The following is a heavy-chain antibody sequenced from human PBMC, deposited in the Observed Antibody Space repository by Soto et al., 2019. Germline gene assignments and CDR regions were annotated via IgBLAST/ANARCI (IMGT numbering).Heavy chain of an antibody. D-gene: IGHD2-8*01. CDR2: ARNKVNGYNK. Sequence: GGSLSLCWAASRFTFSDYYMDWVRQATGNGLEWVGRARNKVNGYNKAYDASVKGRFTISRDDSKNSLYLQMNSLKAEDTAVYFCPRLMGTAFDLWGQGTLVTVSS. J-gene: IGHJ4*02. CDR3: PRLMGTAFDL. V-gene: IGHV3-72*01. CDR1: RFTFSDYY.